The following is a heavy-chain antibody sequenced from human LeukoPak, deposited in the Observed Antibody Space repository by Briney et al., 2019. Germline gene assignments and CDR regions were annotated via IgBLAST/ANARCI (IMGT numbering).Heavy chain of an antibody. D-gene: IGHD2/OR15-2a*01. J-gene: IGHJ4*02. Sequence: GESLKISCKGSGYTFTNYYIAWVRQMPGKGLEWMGIISPGDSDARYSPSLQGQVTISADKSISTAYLRWSSLKASDTAIYYCARRYCNSISCNPYFFDYWGQGTLVTVSS. V-gene: IGHV5-51*01. CDR2: ISPGDSDA. CDR3: ARRYCNSISCNPYFFDY. CDR1: GYTFTNYY.